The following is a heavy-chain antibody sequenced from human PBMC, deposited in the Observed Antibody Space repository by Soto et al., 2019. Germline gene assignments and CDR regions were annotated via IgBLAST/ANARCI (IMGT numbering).Heavy chain of an antibody. D-gene: IGHD4-17*01. CDR1: SGPDRSHN. Sequence: QVQLQQSGPRLVKPSETLSLTCTVSSGPDRSHNWGWIRQPPGRGLEWIGYFYYTGDTAYNPSLRGRVTISADTSTNHISLTLTSVTAADTAVYYCVRQGIDYLHGLVDVWGQGTTVSVSS. CDR3: VRQGIDYLHGLVDV. J-gene: IGHJ6*02. V-gene: IGHV4-59*08. CDR2: FYYTGDT.